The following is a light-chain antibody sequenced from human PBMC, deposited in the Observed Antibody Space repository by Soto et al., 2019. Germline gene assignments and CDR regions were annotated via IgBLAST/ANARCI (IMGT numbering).Light chain of an antibody. V-gene: IGKV1-5*03. J-gene: IGKJ1*01. Sequence: DIQMTQSPSTLSGSVGDRVTMTCRASQTISSWLAWYQQKPGKAPKLLIYKASTLKSGVPSRFSGSGSGTEFTLTISSLQPDDFASYYCHHYNSYSEAFDQGTKVELK. CDR3: HHYNSYSEA. CDR2: KAS. CDR1: QTISSW.